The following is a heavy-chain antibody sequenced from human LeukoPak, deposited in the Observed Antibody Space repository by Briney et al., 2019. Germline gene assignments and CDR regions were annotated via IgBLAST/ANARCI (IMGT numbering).Heavy chain of an antibody. D-gene: IGHD3-22*01. Sequence: PSETLSLTCTVSGASISSYYWSWVRQPPGRGLEWIGYISYSGSTKYNPSLKSRVTISVDTSTNQFSLKLSSVTAADTAVYYCAGHATTSGYVPFDYWGHGTLVTVSS. CDR2: ISYSGST. CDR3: AGHATTSGYVPFDY. V-gene: IGHV4-59*01. CDR1: GASISSYY. J-gene: IGHJ4*01.